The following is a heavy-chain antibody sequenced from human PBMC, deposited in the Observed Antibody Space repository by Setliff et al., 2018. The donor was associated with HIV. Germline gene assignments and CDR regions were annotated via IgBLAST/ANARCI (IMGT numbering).Heavy chain of an antibody. CDR1: GYTFTGYY. V-gene: IGHV1-2*02. CDR3: ARGHAVVVPAVYYYYYGMDV. CDR2: INPNSGGT. J-gene: IGHJ6*02. D-gene: IGHD2-2*01. Sequence: ASVKVSCKASGYTFTGYYMHWVRQAPGQGLEWMGWINPNSGGTTYAQKFQGRVTMTRDTSISTAYMELSSLRSEDTAVYYCARGHAVVVPAVYYYYYGMDVWGQGTTVTSP.